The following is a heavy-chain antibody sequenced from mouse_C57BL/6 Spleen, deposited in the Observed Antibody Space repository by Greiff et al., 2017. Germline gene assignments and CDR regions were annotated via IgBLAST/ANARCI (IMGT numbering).Heavy chain of an antibody. CDR3: ADYDERGYCDV. Sequence: QVHVKQSGAELVKPGASVKMSCKASGYTFTSSWITWVKQRPGQGLEWIGDIYPGSGSTNYNEQFKSKATLTVDTSSSTAYMQLSSLTSEDSAVYYCADYDERGYCDVWGTGTTVTVSS. J-gene: IGHJ1*03. CDR2: IYPGSGST. CDR1: GYTFTSSW. D-gene: IGHD2-4*01. V-gene: IGHV1-55*01.